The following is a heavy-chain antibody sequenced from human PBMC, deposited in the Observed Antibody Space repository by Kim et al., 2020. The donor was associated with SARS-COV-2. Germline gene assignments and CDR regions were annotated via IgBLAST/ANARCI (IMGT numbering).Heavy chain of an antibody. CDR1: GFTFSNAW. CDR3: TTDRVTMIVVASDAFDI. Sequence: GGSLRLSCAASGFTFSNAWMSWVRQAPGKGLEWVGRIKSKTDGGTTDYAAPVKGRFTISRDDSKNTLYLQMNSLKTEDTAVYYCTTDRVTMIVVASDAFDIWGQGTMVTVSS. J-gene: IGHJ3*02. D-gene: IGHD3-22*01. V-gene: IGHV3-15*01. CDR2: IKSKTDGGTT.